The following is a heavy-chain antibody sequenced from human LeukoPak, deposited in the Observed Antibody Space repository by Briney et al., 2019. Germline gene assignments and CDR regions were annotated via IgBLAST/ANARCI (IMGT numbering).Heavy chain of an antibody. CDR1: GGTFSSYA. CDR3: ARDRELRFSGYGMDV. Sequence: GASVKVSCKASGGTFSSYAISWVRQAPGQGLEWMGRIIPILGIANYAQKFQGRVTITADKSTSTAYMELSSLRSEDTAVYYCARDRELRFSGYGMDVWGRGTTVTVSS. D-gene: IGHD3-3*01. J-gene: IGHJ6*02. V-gene: IGHV1-69*04. CDR2: IIPILGIA.